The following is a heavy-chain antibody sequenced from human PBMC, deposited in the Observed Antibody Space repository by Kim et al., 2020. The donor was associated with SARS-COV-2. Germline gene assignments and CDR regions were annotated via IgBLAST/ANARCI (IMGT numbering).Heavy chain of an antibody. CDR2: IIPIFGTA. CDR3: ARDPRLFYYDSSGYYGDAFDI. CDR1: GGTFSSYA. D-gene: IGHD3-22*01. Sequence: SVKVSCKASGGTFSSYAISWVRQAPGQGLEWMGGIIPIFGTANYAQKFQGRVTITADESTSTAYMELSSLRSEDTAVYYCARDPRLFYYDSSGYYGDAFDIWGQGTMVTVSS. J-gene: IGHJ3*02. V-gene: IGHV1-69*13.